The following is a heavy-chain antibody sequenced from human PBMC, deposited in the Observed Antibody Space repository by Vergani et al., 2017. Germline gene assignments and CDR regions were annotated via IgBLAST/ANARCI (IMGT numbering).Heavy chain of an antibody. V-gene: IGHV1-18*01. CDR2: ISAYNGDT. D-gene: IGHD6-19*01. CDR3: ARARAGRQWLAASGFDS. J-gene: IGHJ4*02. CDR1: DYTFTNYG. Sequence: QVQLEQSGAEVKKPGASVRVSCKASDYTFTNYGISWVRQAPGQGLEWMGWISAYNGDTNYAQKLHGRVTMTTDASTSTAYMELRSLRSDDTAVYYCARARAGRQWLAASGFDSWGQGTLVTVSS.